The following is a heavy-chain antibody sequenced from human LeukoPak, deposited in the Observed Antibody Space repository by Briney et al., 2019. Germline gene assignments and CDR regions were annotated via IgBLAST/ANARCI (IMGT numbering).Heavy chain of an antibody. CDR1: GGSISSYY. D-gene: IGHD3/OR15-3a*01. J-gene: IGHJ4*02. Sequence: PSETLSLTCTVSGGSISSYYWSWIRQPPGKGLGWIGSIYHTGSTYYNPSLKSRLTISVDTSKNQFSLKLSSVTAADTAVYYCAKTRDDLLVGHIDYWGQGTLVTVSS. V-gene: IGHV4-59*04. CDR3: AKTRDDLLVGHIDY. CDR2: IYHTGST.